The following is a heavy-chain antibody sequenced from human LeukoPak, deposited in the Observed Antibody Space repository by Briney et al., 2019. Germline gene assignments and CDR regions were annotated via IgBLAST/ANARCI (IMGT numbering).Heavy chain of an antibody. Sequence: ASVKVSCKASGYTFTGYYMHWVRQAPGQGLEWIGWINPNSGGTNYAQKFQGRVTMTRDTSISTAYMELSRLRSDDTAVYYCARDRADIAAGWFDSWGQGTLVTVSS. J-gene: IGHJ5*01. CDR2: INPNSGGT. CDR1: GYTFTGYY. D-gene: IGHD6-13*01. CDR3: ARDRADIAAGWFDS. V-gene: IGHV1-2*02.